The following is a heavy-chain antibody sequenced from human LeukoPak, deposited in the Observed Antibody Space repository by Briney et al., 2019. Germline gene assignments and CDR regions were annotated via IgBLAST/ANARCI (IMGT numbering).Heavy chain of an antibody. CDR3: ARDQLPRGGDHDAFDI. Sequence: SQTLSLTCAISGDSVSSNSAAWNWIRQSPSRGLEWLGRTYYRSKWYNDYAVSVKSRITINPDTSKNQFSLQLNSVTPEDTAVYYCARDQLPRGGDHDAFDIWGQGTMVTVSS. J-gene: IGHJ3*02. CDR2: TYYRSKWYN. D-gene: IGHD2-2*01. CDR1: GDSVSSNSAA. V-gene: IGHV6-1*01.